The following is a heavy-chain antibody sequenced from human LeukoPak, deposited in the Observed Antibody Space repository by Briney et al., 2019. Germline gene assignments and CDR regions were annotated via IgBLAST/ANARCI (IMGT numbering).Heavy chain of an antibody. V-gene: IGHV1-46*01. CDR2: INPSGGST. CDR3: ARDPSGARDGYRPFDY. Sequence: ASVKVSCKASGGTFTSYYMHWVRQAPGQGLEWMGIINPSGGSTSYAQKFQGRVTMTRDTSTSTVYMELSSLRSEDTAVYYCARDPSGARDGYRPFDYWGQGTLVTVSS. D-gene: IGHD5-24*01. J-gene: IGHJ4*02. CDR1: GGTFTSYY.